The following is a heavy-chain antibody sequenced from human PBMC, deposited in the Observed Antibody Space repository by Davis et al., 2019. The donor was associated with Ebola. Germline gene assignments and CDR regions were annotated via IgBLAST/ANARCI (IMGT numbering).Heavy chain of an antibody. D-gene: IGHD6-19*01. CDR1: GFTFSSYG. CDR3: ARAHIAVAGNAAHFDY. J-gene: IGHJ4*02. V-gene: IGHV3-7*03. CDR2: IKQDGSEK. Sequence: PGGSLRLSCAASGFTFSSYGMHWVRQAPGKGLEWVANIKQDGSEKYYVDSVKGRFTISRDNAKNSLYLQMNSLRAEDTAVYYCARAHIAVAGNAAHFDYWGQGTLVTVSS.